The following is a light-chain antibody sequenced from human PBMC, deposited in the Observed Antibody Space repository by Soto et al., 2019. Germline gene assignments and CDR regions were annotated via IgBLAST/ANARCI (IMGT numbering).Light chain of an antibody. V-gene: IGKV3-15*01. CDR3: QQYNDWPLT. Sequence: EILMTQSPVTLSVSPGERATLSCRASQSVGSNLAWYQQKPGQAPSLLIYGAFTRATGIPARFSGTGSGTEFTLTISSLQSEDFALYYCQQYNDWPLTFGQGTKVEI. CDR1: QSVGSN. J-gene: IGKJ1*01. CDR2: GAF.